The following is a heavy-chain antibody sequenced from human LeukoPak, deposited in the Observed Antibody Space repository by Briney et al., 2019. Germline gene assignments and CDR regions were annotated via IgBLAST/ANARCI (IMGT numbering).Heavy chain of an antibody. Sequence: GGSLRLSCAASGFTFSSYWMSWVRQAPGKGLKWVANIKQDGSEKYYVDSVKGRFTVSRDNAKNSLYLQMNSLRAEDTAVYYCARDSGIAVAGTDCWGQGTLVTVSS. V-gene: IGHV3-7*01. CDR3: ARDSGIAVAGTDC. J-gene: IGHJ4*02. D-gene: IGHD6-19*01. CDR1: GFTFSSYW. CDR2: IKQDGSEK.